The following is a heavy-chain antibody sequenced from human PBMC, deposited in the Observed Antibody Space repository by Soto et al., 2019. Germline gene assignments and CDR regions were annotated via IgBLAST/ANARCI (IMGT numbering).Heavy chain of an antibody. D-gene: IGHD3-3*01. CDR2: ISGSGGST. J-gene: IGHJ6*02. Sequence: GGSLRLSCAASGFTFSSYAMSWVRQAPGKGLEWVSAISGSGGSTYYADSVKGRFTISRDNSKSTLYLQMNSLRAEDTAVYYCAKDLSNRSDFWSGYYYYYYGMDVWGQGTTVTVSS. CDR3: AKDLSNRSDFWSGYYYYYYGMDV. V-gene: IGHV3-23*01. CDR1: GFTFSSYA.